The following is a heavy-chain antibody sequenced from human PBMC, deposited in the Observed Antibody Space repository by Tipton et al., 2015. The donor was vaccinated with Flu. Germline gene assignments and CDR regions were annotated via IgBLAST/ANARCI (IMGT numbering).Heavy chain of an antibody. J-gene: IGHJ6*02. CDR3: AGGPRIPMVRGVPVYYYYGMDV. CDR2: FYSDERR. CDR1: GLTVRTNY. V-gene: IGHV3-53*01. Sequence: SLRLSCAASGLTVRTNYMTWVRQAPGGGLEWVSTFYSDERRNYADSVKGRFTISRDNSRNSLFLQMNNLRIEDTAVYFCAGGPRIPMVRGVPVYYYYGMDVWGLGTEFTVSS. D-gene: IGHD3-10*01.